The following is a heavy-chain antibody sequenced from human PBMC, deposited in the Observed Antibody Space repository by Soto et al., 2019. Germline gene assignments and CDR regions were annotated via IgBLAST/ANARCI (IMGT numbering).Heavy chain of an antibody. D-gene: IGHD2-15*01. J-gene: IGHJ4*02. CDR1: GFSLSTSGVG. CDR2: IYWDDDK. CDR3: AHRGYCXXXXYGGYFDY. V-gene: IGHV2-5*02. Sequence: QITLKESGPTLVKPTQTLTLTCTFSGFSLSTSGVGVGWIRQPPGKALEWLALIYWDDDKRYSPSLKGRLTITTATSKHQVVLTMTNMDPVDTATYYCAHRGYCXXXXYGGYFDYWGQGTLVTVSS.